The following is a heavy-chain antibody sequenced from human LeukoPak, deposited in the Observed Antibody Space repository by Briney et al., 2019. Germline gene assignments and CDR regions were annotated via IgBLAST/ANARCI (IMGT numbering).Heavy chain of an antibody. Sequence: SETLSLTCAVYGGSFSGYYWSWIRQPPGKGLEWIGEINHSGSTYYNPSLKSRVTISVDTSKNQFSLKLSSVTAADTAVYYCASSGSPWGDAFDIWGQGTMVTVSS. CDR2: INHSGST. V-gene: IGHV4-34*01. CDR3: ASSGSPWGDAFDI. J-gene: IGHJ3*02. D-gene: IGHD1-26*01. CDR1: GGSFSGYY.